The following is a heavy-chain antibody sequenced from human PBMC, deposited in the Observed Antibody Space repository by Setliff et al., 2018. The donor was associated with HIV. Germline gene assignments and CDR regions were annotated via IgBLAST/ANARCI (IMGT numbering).Heavy chain of an antibody. V-gene: IGHV1-8*02. D-gene: IGHD6-19*01. CDR1: GYTFTSYD. CDR2: MNPNSGNT. Sequence: ASVKVSCKASGYTFTSYDINWVRQATGQGLEWMGWMNPNSGNTGYAQKFQGRVTMNRNTSISTAYMELSSLRSEDTAVYYCARGAWYTSGWYSSRYMDVWGKGTTVTVSS. CDR3: ARGAWYTSGWYSSRYMDV. J-gene: IGHJ6*03.